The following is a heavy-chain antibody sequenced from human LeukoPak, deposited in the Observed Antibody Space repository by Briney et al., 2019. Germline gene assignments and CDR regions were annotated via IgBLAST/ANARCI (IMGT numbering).Heavy chain of an antibody. Sequence: GGSLRLSCAATGFTFRKWWMNLFPQAPGKGLGWVANINEDGSEKYYVDSVKGRFTISRDNAKKFVYLQMSSLRAEATSVYYCARGRGSSLHDSWGQGTLVTVSS. CDR1: GFTFRKWW. V-gene: IGHV3-7*01. J-gene: IGHJ4*02. D-gene: IGHD3-16*01. CDR3: ARGRGSSLHDS. CDR2: INEDGSEK.